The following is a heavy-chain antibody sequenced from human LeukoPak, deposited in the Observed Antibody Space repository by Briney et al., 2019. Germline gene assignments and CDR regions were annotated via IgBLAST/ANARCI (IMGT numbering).Heavy chain of an antibody. D-gene: IGHD6-19*01. CDR2: IIPIFGTA. J-gene: IGHJ4*02. CDR3: ARDPSSGWYGAFDY. V-gene: IGHV1-69*13. CDR1: GGTFSSYA. Sequence: VASVKVSCKASGGTFSSYAISWVRQAPGQGLEWMGGIIPIFGTANYAQKFQGRVTITADESTSTAYMELSSLRSEDTAVYYCARDPSSGWYGAFDYWGQGSLVTVSS.